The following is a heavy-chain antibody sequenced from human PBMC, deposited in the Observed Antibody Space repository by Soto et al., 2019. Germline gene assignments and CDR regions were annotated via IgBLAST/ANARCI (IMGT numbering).Heavy chain of an antibody. D-gene: IGHD3-16*02. CDR2: INHSGST. CDR1: GGSFSGYY. CDR3: ARGHAWGSYRYRSHLDY. V-gene: IGHV4-34*01. Sequence: SETLSLTCAVYGGSFSGYYWSWIRQPPGKGLEWIGEINHSGSTNYNPSLKSRVTISVDTSKNQFSLKLSSVTAADTAVYYCARGHAWGSYRYRSHLDYWGQGTLVTVSS. J-gene: IGHJ4*02.